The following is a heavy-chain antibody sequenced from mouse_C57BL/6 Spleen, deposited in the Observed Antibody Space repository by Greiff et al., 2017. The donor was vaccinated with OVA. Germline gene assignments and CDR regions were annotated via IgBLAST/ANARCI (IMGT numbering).Heavy chain of an antibody. J-gene: IGHJ2*01. CDR3: ARGVYGNLDY. V-gene: IGHV1-52*01. CDR2: IDPSDSET. CDR1: GYTFTSYW. D-gene: IGHD2-1*01. Sequence: QVQLKQPGAELVRPGSSVKLSCKASGYTFTSYWMHWVKQRPIQGLEWIGNIDPSDSETHYNQKFKDKATLTVDKSSSTAYMQLSRLTSEDSAVYYCARGVYGNLDYWGQGTTLTVSS.